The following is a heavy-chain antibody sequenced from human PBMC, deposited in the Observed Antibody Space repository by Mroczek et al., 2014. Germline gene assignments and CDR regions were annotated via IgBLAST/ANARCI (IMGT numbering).Heavy chain of an antibody. Sequence: QVQLQQWGAGLLKPSETLSLTCAVYGGSFSGYYWSWIRQPPGKGLEWIGEINHSGSTNYNPSLKSRVTISVDTSKNQFSLKLSSVTAADTAVYYCARGLGGATLEGISRNWFDPWGQGTLVTVSS. V-gene: IGHV4-34*01. CDR2: INHSGST. CDR3: ARGLGGATLEGISRNWFDP. J-gene: IGHJ5*02. CDR1: GGSFSGYY. D-gene: IGHD4-17*01.